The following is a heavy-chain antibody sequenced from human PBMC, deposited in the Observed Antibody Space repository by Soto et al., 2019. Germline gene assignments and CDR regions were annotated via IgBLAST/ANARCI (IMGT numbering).Heavy chain of an antibody. D-gene: IGHD6-13*01. CDR3: ARVRIEHSSSWYGDFDY. CDR2: IYHSGST. CDR1: GGCISSGNW. Sequence: SETLSLTCAVSGGCISSGNWWSWVRQPPGKGLEWIGEIYHSGSTNYNPSLKSRVTISVDKSKNQFSLKLSSVTAADTAVYYCARVRIEHSSSWYGDFDYWSQGTLVTVSS. J-gene: IGHJ4*02. V-gene: IGHV4-4*02.